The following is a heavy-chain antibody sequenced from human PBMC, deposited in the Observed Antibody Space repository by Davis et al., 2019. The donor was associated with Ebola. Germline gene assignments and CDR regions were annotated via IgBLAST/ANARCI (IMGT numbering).Heavy chain of an antibody. CDR2: FGTGGDT. Sequence: GESLKISCETSGFIFRNYVMSWVRQAPGKGLEWVSTFGTGGDTYYADSVKGRFTISRDNSKKTLYLQMNSLRAEDTAVYYCARDTWYSGDDNGGDWGQGTLVTVSS. CDR3: ARDTWYSGDDNGGD. J-gene: IGHJ4*02. CDR1: GFIFRNYV. V-gene: IGHV3-23*01. D-gene: IGHD1-26*01.